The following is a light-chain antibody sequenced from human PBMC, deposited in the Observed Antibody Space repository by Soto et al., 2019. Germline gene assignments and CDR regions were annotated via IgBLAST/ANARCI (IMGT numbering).Light chain of an antibody. J-gene: IGKJ4*01. CDR2: DTS. CDR3: QQYENYPLT. CDR1: QSINIW. V-gene: IGKV1-5*01. Sequence: DNQMTQSPSTLSASVGDRVTITCRASQSINIWLAWYQQKPGKAPKLLIYDTSTLKSGAPSRFSGSGSGTEFTLNISSLQPDDFATYYCQQYENYPLTFGGGTKVEIK.